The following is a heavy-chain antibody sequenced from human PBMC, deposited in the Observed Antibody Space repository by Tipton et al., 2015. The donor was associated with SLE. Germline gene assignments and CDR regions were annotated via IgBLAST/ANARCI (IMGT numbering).Heavy chain of an antibody. V-gene: IGHV4-31*03. J-gene: IGHJ4*02. CDR1: GGSISSDDYY. CDR3: ARGGVGGYDYLDY. Sequence: TLSLTCTVSGGSISSDDYYWSWIRQHPGRGLEWIGHISYSRNTFYNPSLKSRLTISVDTSKNQLSLKLSSSTAADTAVYYCARGGVGGYDYLDYWGQGTLVTVSS. D-gene: IGHD5-12*01. CDR2: ISYSRNT.